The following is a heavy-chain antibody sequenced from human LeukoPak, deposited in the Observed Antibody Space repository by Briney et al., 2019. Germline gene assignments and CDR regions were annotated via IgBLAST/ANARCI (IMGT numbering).Heavy chain of an antibody. CDR2: ISAYNGNT. Sequence: ASVKVSCKASGYTFTSYGISWVRQAPGQGLEWMGWISAYNGNTNYAQKLQGRVTMTTDTSTSTAYMELRSLRSDDTAVYYSARLDGGGSGWYRFDLDYYYGMDVWGQGTTVTVSS. V-gene: IGHV1-18*01. CDR1: GYTFTSYG. D-gene: IGHD6-19*01. J-gene: IGHJ6*02. CDR3: ARLDGGGSGWYRFDLDYYYGMDV.